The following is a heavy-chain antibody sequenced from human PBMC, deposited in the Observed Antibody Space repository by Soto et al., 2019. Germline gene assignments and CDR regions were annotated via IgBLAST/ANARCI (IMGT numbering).Heavy chain of an antibody. D-gene: IGHD3-3*02. J-gene: IGHJ2*01. Sequence: SETLSLTCTVSGGSISSYYWSWIRQPPGKGLEWIGYIYYSGSTNYNPSLKSRVTISVDTSKNQFSLKLSSVTAADTAVYYCARVAQPHWYFDLWGRGTLVTVSS. CDR1: GGSISSYY. V-gene: IGHV4-59*01. CDR2: IYYSGST. CDR3: ARVAQPHWYFDL.